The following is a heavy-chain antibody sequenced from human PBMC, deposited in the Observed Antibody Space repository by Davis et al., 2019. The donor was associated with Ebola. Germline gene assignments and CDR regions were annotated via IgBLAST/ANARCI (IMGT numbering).Heavy chain of an antibody. Sequence: GESLKISCAASGFIFSDYVLHWVRQAPGKGLEWVAFITEDGTHKYYAESVKGRFTISRDNSKNTLYLQMTSLRRDDTAVYYCATKDTAMITDFDYWGQGTLVTVSS. CDR2: ITEDGTHK. D-gene: IGHD5-18*01. J-gene: IGHJ4*02. CDR1: GFIFSDYV. V-gene: IGHV3-30-3*01. CDR3: ATKDTAMITDFDY.